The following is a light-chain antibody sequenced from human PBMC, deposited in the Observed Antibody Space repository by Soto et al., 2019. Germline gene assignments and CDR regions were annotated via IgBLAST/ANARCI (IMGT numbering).Light chain of an antibody. V-gene: IGLV6-57*04. CDR2: EDN. Sequence: FMLTQPHSVSESPGKTVTISCTRSSGSIASSYVQWYQQRPGSAPTTVIYEDNQRPSGVPDRFSGSIDRSSNSASLTISGLKTEDEADYYCQSYDDSNHVFGGGTKLTVL. J-gene: IGLJ2*01. CDR1: SGSIASSY. CDR3: QSYDDSNHV.